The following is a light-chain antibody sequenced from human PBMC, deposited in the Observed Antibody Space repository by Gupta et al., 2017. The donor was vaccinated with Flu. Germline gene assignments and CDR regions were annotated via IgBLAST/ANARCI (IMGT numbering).Light chain of an antibody. Sequence: GSLGQSVTISCTGTSSDVGKYKYVSWYQQYPGNAPKLIIYEVSKRPSGVPDRFSGSKSGNTASLTVSALQAEDEADYHCSAFAGNNNWVFGG. V-gene: IGLV2-8*01. J-gene: IGLJ3*02. CDR3: SAFAGNNNWV. CDR1: SSDVGKYKY. CDR2: EVS.